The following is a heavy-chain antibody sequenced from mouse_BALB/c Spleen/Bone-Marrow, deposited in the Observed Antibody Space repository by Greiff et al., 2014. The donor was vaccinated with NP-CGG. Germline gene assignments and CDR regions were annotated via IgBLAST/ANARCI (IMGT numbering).Heavy chain of an antibody. CDR3: ARRLRTGGYYAMDY. D-gene: IGHD1-2*01. CDR2: IWAGGST. J-gene: IGHJ4*01. Sequence: QVQLQQSGPGLVAPPQSLSITCTVSGFSLTSYGVHWVRQPPGKGLEWLGVIWAGGSTNYNSALMSRLSISKDNSKSQVLLKMNSLQTDDTAMYYCARRLRTGGYYAMDYWGQGTSVTVSS. V-gene: IGHV2-9*02. CDR1: GFSLTSYG.